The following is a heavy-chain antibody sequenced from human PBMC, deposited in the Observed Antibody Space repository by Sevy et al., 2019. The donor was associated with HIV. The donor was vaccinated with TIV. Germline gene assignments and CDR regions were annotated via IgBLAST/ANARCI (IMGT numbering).Heavy chain of an antibody. CDR3: ARNSMVRGGGIDY. CDR1: GFTVSSNY. D-gene: IGHD3-10*01. V-gene: IGHV3-66*02. CDR2: IYSGGST. Sequence: GGSLRLSCAASGFTVSSNYMSWVRQAPGKGLEWVSVIYSGGSTYYADSVKGRLTISRDNSKNTLYLQMNSLRAEDTAVYYCARNSMVRGGGIDYWGQGTLVTVSS. J-gene: IGHJ4*02.